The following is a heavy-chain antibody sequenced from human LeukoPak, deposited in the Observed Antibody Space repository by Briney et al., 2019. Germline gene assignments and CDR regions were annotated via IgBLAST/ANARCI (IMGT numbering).Heavy chain of an antibody. CDR2: IYFTGTTI. D-gene: IGHD6-25*01. V-gene: IGHV4-39*07. Sequence: SETLSLTCTVSGGSFTSSTHFWGWVRQAPGKGLEWIVSIYFTGTTIFYNPSLKSRVTLSVDTSKNQFSLSLNSLTAADTAVYYCAREESGTSPSYVFYFYMDVWGRGTPVTVSS. CDR3: AREESGTSPSYVFYFYMDV. J-gene: IGHJ6*03. CDR1: GGSFTSSTHF.